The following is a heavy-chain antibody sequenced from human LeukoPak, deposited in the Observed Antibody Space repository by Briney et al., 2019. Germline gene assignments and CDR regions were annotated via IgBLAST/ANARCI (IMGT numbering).Heavy chain of an antibody. V-gene: IGHV3-30-3*01. CDR3: ARDRDYVWGSYRPFDY. CDR2: ISYDGSNK. J-gene: IGHJ4*02. CDR1: GFTFSSYA. D-gene: IGHD3-16*02. Sequence: GGSLRLSCAASGFTFSSYAMHWVRQAPGKGLEWVAVISYDGSNKYYADSVKGRFTISRDNSKNTLYLQMNSLRAEDTAVYYCARDRDYVWGSYRPFDYWGQGALVTVSS.